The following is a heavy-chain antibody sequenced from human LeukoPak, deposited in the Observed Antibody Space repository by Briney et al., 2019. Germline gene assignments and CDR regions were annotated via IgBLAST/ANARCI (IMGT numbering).Heavy chain of an antibody. J-gene: IGHJ3*02. CDR3: ARDSPFEWAVFGDSFDI. V-gene: IGHV4-34*01. CDR1: GGSFSGYY. Sequence: SETLSLTCAVYGGSFSGYYWSWIRQPPGKGLEWIGDINQSGSTNFNPSLKSRLTISLDTSKNQFSLKLRSVTAAETAVYYCARDSPFEWAVFGDSFDIWGQGTVVAVSS. D-gene: IGHD3-3*01. CDR2: INQSGST.